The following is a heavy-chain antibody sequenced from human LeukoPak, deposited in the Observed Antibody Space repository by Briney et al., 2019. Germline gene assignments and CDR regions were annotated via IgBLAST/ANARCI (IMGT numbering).Heavy chain of an antibody. Sequence: SETLSLTCTVSGGSISSYYWSWIRQPPGKGLEWIGYIYYSGSTNYNPSLKSRVTISVDTSKNQFSLKLSSVTAADTAVHYCARGGYSYGYAFFDYWGQGTLVTVSS. D-gene: IGHD5-18*01. CDR3: ARGGYSYGYAFFDY. CDR2: IYYSGST. V-gene: IGHV4-59*01. J-gene: IGHJ4*02. CDR1: GGSISSYY.